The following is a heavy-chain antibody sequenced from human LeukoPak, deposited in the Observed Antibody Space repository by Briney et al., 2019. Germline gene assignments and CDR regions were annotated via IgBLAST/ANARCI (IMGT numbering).Heavy chain of an antibody. D-gene: IGHD3-3*01. CDR1: GYRFTGYY. CDR2: INPNSGDT. V-gene: IGHV1-2*02. Sequence: ASVKVSCRASGYRFTGYYMHWVRQAPGQGLEWMGWINPNSGDTNSAQHFQGRVTMTRDTSMTTAYMELRRLGSDDTAVYYCARGGDFWSGYYFAYWGQGTLVSVSS. J-gene: IGHJ4*02. CDR3: ARGGDFWSGYYFAY.